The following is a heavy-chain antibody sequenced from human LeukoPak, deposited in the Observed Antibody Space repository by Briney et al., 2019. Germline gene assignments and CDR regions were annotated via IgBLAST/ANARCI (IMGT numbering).Heavy chain of an antibody. J-gene: IGHJ4*02. Sequence: ASVKVSCKASGYTFTSYAMNWVRQAPGQGLEWMGWINANTGNPTYAQGFTGRFVFSLDTSVSTAYLQISSLKAEDTAVYYCARAFPVIAAAGTFGFDYWGQGTLVTVSS. V-gene: IGHV7-4-1*02. CDR1: GYTFTSYA. CDR2: INANTGNP. D-gene: IGHD6-13*01. CDR3: ARAFPVIAAAGTFGFDY.